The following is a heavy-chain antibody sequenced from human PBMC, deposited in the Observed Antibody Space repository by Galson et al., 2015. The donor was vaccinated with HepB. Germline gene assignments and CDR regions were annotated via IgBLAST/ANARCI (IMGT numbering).Heavy chain of an antibody. Sequence: SLRLSCAASGFTFSNYAMHWVRQAPGEGLEWMAVISYVGSSKYYTDSVKGRCTISRDNSKNMLYLQMNDLRAEDTAMYYCATDPCSNTACYGGRWFDPWGQGTLVTVSS. CDR2: ISYVGSSK. J-gene: IGHJ5*02. CDR3: ATDPCSNTACYGGRWFDP. D-gene: IGHD2-2*01. CDR1: GFTFSNYA. V-gene: IGHV3-30*04.